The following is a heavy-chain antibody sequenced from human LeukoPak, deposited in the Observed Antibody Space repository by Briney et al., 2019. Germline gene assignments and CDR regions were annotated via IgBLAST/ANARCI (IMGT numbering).Heavy chain of an antibody. J-gene: IGHJ4*02. V-gene: IGHV1-46*01. Sequence: ASVKVSCKASGYTFTSYYMHWVRQAPGQGLEWMGLINPSGGSTSYAQKFQGRVTMTRDMSTSTVYMELSSLRSEDTAVYYCARETIVVVTANPSYYFDYWGQGTLVTVSS. CDR1: GYTFTSYY. CDR2: INPSGGST. CDR3: ARETIVVVTANPSYYFDY. D-gene: IGHD2-21*02.